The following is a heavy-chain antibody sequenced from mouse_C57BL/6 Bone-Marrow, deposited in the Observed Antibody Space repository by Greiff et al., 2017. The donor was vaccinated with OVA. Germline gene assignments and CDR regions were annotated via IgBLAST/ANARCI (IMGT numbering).Heavy chain of an antibody. CDR2: LSYDGSN. CDR1: GYSITSGYY. CDR3: ARNAYYSNYDYYAMDY. J-gene: IGHJ4*01. D-gene: IGHD2-5*01. V-gene: IGHV3-6*01. Sequence: EVKLVESGPGLVKPSQSLSLTCSVTGYSITSGYYWNWIRQFPGNKLEWMGYLSYDGSNNYNPSLKNRISITRDTSKNQFFLKLNSVTTEDTATYYCARNAYYSNYDYYAMDYWGQGTSVTVSS.